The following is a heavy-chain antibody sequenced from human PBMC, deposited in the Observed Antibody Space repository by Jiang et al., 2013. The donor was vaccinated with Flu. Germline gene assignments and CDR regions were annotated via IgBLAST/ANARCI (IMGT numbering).Heavy chain of an antibody. J-gene: IGHJ5*02. CDR3: SRSSSWYNWFDP. V-gene: IGHV5-51*01. CDR2: SILVTLIP. CDR1: SYW. D-gene: IGHD6-13*01. Sequence: SYWIGWVRQMPGKGLEWMGSSILVTLIPDTARPSQGQVTISADKSISTAYLQWSSLKASDTAMYYCSRSSSWYNWFDPWGQGTLVTVSS.